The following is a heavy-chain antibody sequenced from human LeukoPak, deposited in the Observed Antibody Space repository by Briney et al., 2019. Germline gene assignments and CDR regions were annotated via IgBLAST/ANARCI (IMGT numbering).Heavy chain of an antibody. Sequence: SETLSLTCAVSGGSISSSNWWSWVRQPPGKGLEWIGEIYHSGSTNYNPSLKSRVTISVDKSKNQFSLKLSSVTAADTAVYYCARVVAAAHAPYYFDYWGQGPRSPSPQ. V-gene: IGHV4-4*02. D-gene: IGHD6-13*01. CDR2: IYHSGST. CDR3: ARVVAAAHAPYYFDY. J-gene: IGHJ4*02. CDR1: GGSISSSNW.